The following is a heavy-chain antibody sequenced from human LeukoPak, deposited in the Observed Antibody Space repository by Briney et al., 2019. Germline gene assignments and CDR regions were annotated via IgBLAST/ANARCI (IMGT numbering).Heavy chain of an antibody. CDR1: GFSFDDYA. CDR2: ITWNSDFT. D-gene: IGHD3-16*02. V-gene: IGHV3-9*01. Sequence: GGSLRLSCAASGFSFDDYAMHWVRQSPRKGLEWVAGITWNSDFTALADSVKGRFSISRDNANNSFFLHMNSLTADDTAVYYCTKDVADYVWGDYRHFDIWGQGTLVTVSA. CDR3: TKDVADYVWGDYRHFDI. J-gene: IGHJ5*02.